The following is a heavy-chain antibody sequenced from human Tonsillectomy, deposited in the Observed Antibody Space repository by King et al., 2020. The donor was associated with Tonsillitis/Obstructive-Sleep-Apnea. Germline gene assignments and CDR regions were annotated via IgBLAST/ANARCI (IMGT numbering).Heavy chain of an antibody. J-gene: IGHJ4*02. CDR3: ARIHSYARHYFDS. CDR2: IDWDDDK. D-gene: IGHD3-22*01. V-gene: IGHV2-70*11. Sequence: TLKESGPALVKPTQTLTLTCTFSGFSLSTSGMCVTWIRQPPGKALEWLARIDWDDDKYYSASLKTRLTISKDTSKNQVVLTMTNMDPVDTATYYCARIHSYARHYFDSWGQGTLVTVSS. CDR1: GFSLSTSGMC.